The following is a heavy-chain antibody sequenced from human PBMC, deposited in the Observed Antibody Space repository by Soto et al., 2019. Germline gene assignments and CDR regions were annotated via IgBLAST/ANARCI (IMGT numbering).Heavy chain of an antibody. J-gene: IGHJ4*02. CDR1: GFTFSSYA. CDR3: AKDQYYDSSGYYSKSFFDY. V-gene: IGHV3-23*01. D-gene: IGHD3-22*01. CDR2: ISGSGGST. Sequence: GGSLILSCAASGFTFSSYAMSWVRQAPGKGLEWVSAISGSGGSTYYADSVKGRFTFSRDNSKSTLYLQMNSLRAEDTAVYYCAKDQYYDSSGYYSKSFFDYWGQGTLVTVSS.